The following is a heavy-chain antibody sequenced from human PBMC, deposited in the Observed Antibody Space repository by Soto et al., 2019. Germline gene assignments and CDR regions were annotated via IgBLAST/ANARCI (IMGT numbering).Heavy chain of an antibody. J-gene: IGHJ4*02. CDR1: GGSFSGYY. CDR3: ARGRGSIVVVVAATPKYFDY. V-gene: IGHV4-34*01. CDR2: INHSGST. D-gene: IGHD2-15*01. Sequence: PSETLSLTCAVYGGSFSGYYWSWVRQPPGKGLEWIGEINHSGSTNYNPSLKSRVTISVDTSKNQFSLKLSSVTAADTAVYCCARGRGSIVVVVAATPKYFDYWGQGTLVTVSS.